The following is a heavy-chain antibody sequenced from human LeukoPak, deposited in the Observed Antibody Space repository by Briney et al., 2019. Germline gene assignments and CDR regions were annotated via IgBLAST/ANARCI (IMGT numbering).Heavy chain of an antibody. D-gene: IGHD3-22*01. J-gene: IGHJ1*01. CDR3: ARARAIYYYDSSGQGDFQH. Sequence: FSGSGDNTYYADSVKGRFTISRDNAKNSLYLQMNSLRAEDTAVYYCARARAIYYYDSSGQGDFQHWGQGTLVTVSS. V-gene: IGHV3-21*01. CDR2: FSGSGDNT.